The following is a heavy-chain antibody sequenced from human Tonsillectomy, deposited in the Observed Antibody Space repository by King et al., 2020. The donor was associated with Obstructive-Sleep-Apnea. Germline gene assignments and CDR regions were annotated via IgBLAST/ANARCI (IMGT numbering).Heavy chain of an antibody. CDR2: IRSKANSYAT. V-gene: IGHV3-73*01. CDR1: GFTFSGSA. D-gene: IGHD3-3*01. Sequence: VQLVESGVGLVQPGGSLKLSCAASGFTFSGSAMHWVRQASGKGLEWVGRIRSKANSYATAYAASVKGRFNISRDDSKNTAYLQMNCLKTEDSAVYYCTRHPPRITIFGVVKYYFDYWGQGTLVTVSS. CDR3: TRHPPRITIFGVVKYYFDY. J-gene: IGHJ4*02.